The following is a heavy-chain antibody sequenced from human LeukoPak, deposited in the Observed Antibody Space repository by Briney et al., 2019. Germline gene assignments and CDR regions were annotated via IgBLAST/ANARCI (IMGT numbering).Heavy chain of an antibody. CDR3: ARGEVYYYDSSGYYGYFDY. CDR2: IIPIFGTA. Sequence: GASVKVSSKASGGTFSSYAISWVRQAPGQGLEWMGGIIPIFGTANYAQKFQGRVTITADESTSTAYMELSSLRSEDTAVYYCARGEVYYYDSSGYYGYFDYWGQGTLVTVSS. J-gene: IGHJ4*02. CDR1: GGTFSSYA. V-gene: IGHV1-69*01. D-gene: IGHD3-22*01.